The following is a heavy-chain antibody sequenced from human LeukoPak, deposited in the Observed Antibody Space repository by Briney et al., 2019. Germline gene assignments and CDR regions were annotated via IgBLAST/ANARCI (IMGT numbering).Heavy chain of an antibody. J-gene: IGHJ4*02. V-gene: IGHV3-30-3*01. CDR3: ARGANYDF. CDR1: GFTFSSYA. CDR2: ISYDGSNK. Sequence: GGSLRLSCAASGFTFSSYAMHWVRQAPGKGLEWVAVISYDGSNKYYADSVKGRFTISRDNSKNTLYLQMNSLRAEDTAVYYCARGANYDFWGQGTLVTVSS.